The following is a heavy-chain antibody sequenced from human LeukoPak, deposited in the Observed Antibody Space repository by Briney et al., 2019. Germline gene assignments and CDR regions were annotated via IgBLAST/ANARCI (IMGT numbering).Heavy chain of an antibody. V-gene: IGHV3-21*01. CDR3: ARGDGWYCSGTDCFTHWFDP. J-gene: IGHJ5*02. D-gene: IGHD2-2*02. CDR2: ISSSSSYI. CDR1: GFTFSSYS. Sequence: PGGSLRLSCAASGFTFSSYSINWVRQAPGKGLEWVSSISSSSSYIYYADSVKGRFTISRDNAKNSLYLQMNSLRAEDTAVYYCARGDGWYCSGTDCFTHWFDPWGQGTLVTVSS.